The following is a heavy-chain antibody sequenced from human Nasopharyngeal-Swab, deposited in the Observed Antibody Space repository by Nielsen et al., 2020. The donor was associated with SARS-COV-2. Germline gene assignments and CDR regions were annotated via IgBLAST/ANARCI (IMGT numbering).Heavy chain of an antibody. J-gene: IGHJ6*02. D-gene: IGHD2-21*01. CDR3: ARRAYCGGDCYYYGMDV. Sequence: GESLKISCKCSGYSFTSYWIGWVRTMPGRGQEWMGIIYPGDSDTRYSPSFQGQVTISADKSISTAYLQWSSLKASDTAMYYCARRAYCGGDCYYYGMDVLGQGTTVTVSS. CDR1: GYSFTSYW. CDR2: IYPGDSDT. V-gene: IGHV5-51*01.